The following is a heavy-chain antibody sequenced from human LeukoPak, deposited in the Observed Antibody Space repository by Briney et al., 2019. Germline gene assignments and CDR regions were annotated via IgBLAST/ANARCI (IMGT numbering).Heavy chain of an antibody. V-gene: IGHV3-21*01. Sequence: GGSLRLSCVASGFTFSSYSMNWVRQAPGKGLEWVSSISSSSSYIYYADSVKGRFTISRDNAKNSLYLQMNSLRAEDTAVYYCASRGYSGYDELPGGYYYYMDVWGKGTTVTISS. CDR3: ASRGYSGYDELPGGYYYYMDV. CDR2: ISSSSSYI. CDR1: GFTFSSYS. D-gene: IGHD5-12*01. J-gene: IGHJ6*03.